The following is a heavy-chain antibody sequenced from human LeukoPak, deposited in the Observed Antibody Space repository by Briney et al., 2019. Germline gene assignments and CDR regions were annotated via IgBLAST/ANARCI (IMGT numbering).Heavy chain of an antibody. V-gene: IGHV3-30-3*01. Sequence: AGGSLRLSCAVSGLSFSSFAMHWVRQAPGKGLEWVAALSHDGIYKHYVDSVKGRFTISRDNSKNTLFLQINGLRAEDTAVYYCAREVDPDDAFDIWGQGTMVTVSS. CDR3: AREVDPDDAFDI. J-gene: IGHJ3*02. CDR2: LSHDGIYK. CDR1: GLSFSSFA. D-gene: IGHD2-15*01.